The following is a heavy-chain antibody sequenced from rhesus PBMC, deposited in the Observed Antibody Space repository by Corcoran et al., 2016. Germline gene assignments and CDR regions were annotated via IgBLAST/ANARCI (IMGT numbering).Heavy chain of an antibody. CDR3: ARDGANSGSYSDFDY. V-gene: IGHV4-165*01. J-gene: IGHJ4*01. Sequence: QVQLQESGPGLVKPSETLSLTCAVSGGSFSGYYWGWIRQPPGKGLEWIGYISGRSGSTHSNPALKSRVTISTDTSKNQFSLKLSSVTAADTAVYYCARDGANSGSYSDFDYWGQGVLVTVSS. CDR1: GGSFSGYY. CDR2: ISGRSGST. D-gene: IGHD3-16*01.